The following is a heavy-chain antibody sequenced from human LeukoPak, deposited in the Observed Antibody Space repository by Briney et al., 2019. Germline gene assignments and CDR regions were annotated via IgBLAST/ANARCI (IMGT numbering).Heavy chain of an antibody. CDR3: ARGTRQDSSGWFVNY. CDR2: INHSGST. Sequence: SETLSLTCTLCCGLLRVYNGNWIRQSPGKGLEWIGEINHSGSTNYNPSLKSRVTISVDTSKNQISLKLSSVTAADTAVYYCARGTRQDSSGWFVNYWGQGTLVTVSS. V-gene: IGHV4-34*01. CDR1: CGLLRVYN. D-gene: IGHD6-19*01. J-gene: IGHJ4*02.